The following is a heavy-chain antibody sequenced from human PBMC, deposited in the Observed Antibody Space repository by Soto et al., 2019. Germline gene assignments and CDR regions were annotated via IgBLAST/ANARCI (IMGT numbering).Heavy chain of an antibody. CDR1: GSTFPRPG. CDR2: ISAYNGNT. D-gene: IGHD3-10*01. Sequence: GASVNVSCKASGSTFPRPGTSWVRQAPGQGLEWMGWISAYNGNTNYAQKFQGRVTMTTDTSTSTAYMELRSLRSDDPAVYFCARENCWRGDGQSNPPGPCGQRTPATV. V-gene: IGHV1-18*01. CDR3: ARENCWRGDGQSNPPGP. J-gene: IGHJ5*02.